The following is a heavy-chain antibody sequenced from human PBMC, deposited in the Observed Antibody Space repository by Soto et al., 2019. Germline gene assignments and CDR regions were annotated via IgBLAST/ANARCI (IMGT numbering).Heavy chain of an antibody. CDR3: ARYQIGEGFTA. V-gene: IGHV1-8*01. Sequence: QVQLVQSGAEVKRPGASVKVSCKASGYTYTNLAITWVRQASGQGLEWMGWMNPHSDTGFAQKFQGRVTLTRDTPTSTVYMELTSLRFDDTAVYYCARYQIGEGFTAWGQGTPVTVSS. CDR1: GYTYTNLA. J-gene: IGHJ5*02. CDR2: MNPHSDT.